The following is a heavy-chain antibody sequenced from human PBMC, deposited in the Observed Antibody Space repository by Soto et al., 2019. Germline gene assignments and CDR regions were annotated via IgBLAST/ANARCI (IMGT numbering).Heavy chain of an antibody. Sequence: GGSLRLSCAASGFTFSSYGMHWVRQAPGKGLEWVAVIWYDGSNKYYADSVKGRFTISRDNSKNTLYLQMNSLRAEDTAVYYCARGEQLAPFDYWGQGTLVTVSS. J-gene: IGHJ4*02. CDR2: IWYDGSNK. V-gene: IGHV3-33*01. CDR3: ARGEQLAPFDY. CDR1: GFTFSSYG. D-gene: IGHD6-13*01.